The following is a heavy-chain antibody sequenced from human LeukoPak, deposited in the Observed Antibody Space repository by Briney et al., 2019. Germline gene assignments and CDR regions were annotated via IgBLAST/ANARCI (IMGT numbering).Heavy chain of an antibody. CDR3: ARDQLWFGYLRP. CDR2: TYYRSKWYS. Sequence: SQTLSLTCAISGDSVSRNTAGWNWIRQSPSRGLEWLGRTYYRSKWYSGFAPSVRNRITINPDTSKNQFSLQLNSVTPKDTAVYYCARDQLWFGYLRPWGQGTLVTVSS. CDR1: GDSVSRNTAG. V-gene: IGHV6-1*01. J-gene: IGHJ5*02. D-gene: IGHD3-10*01.